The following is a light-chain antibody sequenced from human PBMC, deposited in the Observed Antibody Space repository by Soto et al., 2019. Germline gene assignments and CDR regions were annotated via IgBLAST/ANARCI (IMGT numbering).Light chain of an antibody. CDR3: QQSYSTPPA. V-gene: IGKV1-39*01. CDR2: DAS. CDR1: QSISTY. Sequence: DIQMTQFPSSLSASVGDRVTITCRASQSISTYLNWYQQKPGEAPKLLIYDASSLQSGVPSRFGGSGSGTDFTLTISSLQPEDFATYYCQQSYSTPPAFGQGTNVEIK. J-gene: IGKJ1*01.